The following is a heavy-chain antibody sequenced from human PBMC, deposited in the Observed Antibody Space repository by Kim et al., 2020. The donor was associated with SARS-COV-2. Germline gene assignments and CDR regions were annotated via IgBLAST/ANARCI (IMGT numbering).Heavy chain of an antibody. Sequence: SAGSNTSYADSVTGRFTTSRDNAKNTLYLQMNSLRAEDTAVYSCARVPDPWGQGTLVTVSS. J-gene: IGHJ5*02. CDR3: ARVPDP. V-gene: IGHV3-74*01. CDR2: SAGSNT.